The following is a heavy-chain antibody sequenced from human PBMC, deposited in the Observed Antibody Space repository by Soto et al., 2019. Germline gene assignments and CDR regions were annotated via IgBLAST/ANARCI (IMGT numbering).Heavy chain of an antibody. CDR2: INPNSGST. V-gene: IGHV1-8*02. CDR3: AISHTDSGRYQIGY. J-gene: IGHJ4*02. Sequence: EASVKVSCKASGYTFTSYDINWVRQAPGQGLEWMGRINPNSGSTSYPQKFQGRVTMTRNTSISTAYMELSSLRSDDTAVYYCAISHTDSGRYQIGYWGQGTQVTVSS. CDR1: GYTFTSYD. D-gene: IGHD1-26*01.